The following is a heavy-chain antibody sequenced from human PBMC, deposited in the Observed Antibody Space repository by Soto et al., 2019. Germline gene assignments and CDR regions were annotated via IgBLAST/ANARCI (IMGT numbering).Heavy chain of an antibody. Sequence: EVQLVESGGGLVKPGGSLRLSCAASGFTFSSYSMNWVRQAPGKGLEWVSSISSSSSYIYYADSVKGRFTISRDNAKNSLYLQMNSLRAEDTAVYYCARGIAVACTARFDYWGQGTLVTVSS. CDR2: ISSSSSYI. D-gene: IGHD6-19*01. CDR1: GFTFSSYS. J-gene: IGHJ4*02. CDR3: ARGIAVACTARFDY. V-gene: IGHV3-21*01.